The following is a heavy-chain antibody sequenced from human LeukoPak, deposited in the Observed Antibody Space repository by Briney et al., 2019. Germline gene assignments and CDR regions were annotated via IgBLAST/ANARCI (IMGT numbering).Heavy chain of an antibody. CDR2: INSDGSST. CDR3: AKLRGYNYGYDFDY. J-gene: IGHJ4*02. D-gene: IGHD5-18*01. CDR1: GFTFSSYW. V-gene: IGHV3-74*01. Sequence: GGSLRLSCAASGFTFSSYWMHWVRQAPGKGLVWVSRINSDGSSTSYADSVKGRFTISRDNSKNTLYLQMNSLRAEDTAVYYCAKLRGYNYGYDFDYWGQGTLVTVSS.